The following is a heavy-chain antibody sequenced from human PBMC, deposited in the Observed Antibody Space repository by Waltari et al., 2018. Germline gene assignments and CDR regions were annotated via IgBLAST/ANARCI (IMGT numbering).Heavy chain of an antibody. D-gene: IGHD5-18*01. CDR3: ARVNSYGYNPCLDY. CDR1: GCPISSHH. CDR2: IYYSGST. V-gene: IGHV4-59*11. J-gene: IGHJ4*02. Sequence: QVQLEEVGPGPGKPSETLFLTRHGSGCPISSHHWHWNRQPPGKGLEWIGYIYYSGSTNYNPSLKSRVTISVDTSKNQFSLKLSSVTAADTAVYYCARVNSYGYNPCLDYWGQGTLVTVSS.